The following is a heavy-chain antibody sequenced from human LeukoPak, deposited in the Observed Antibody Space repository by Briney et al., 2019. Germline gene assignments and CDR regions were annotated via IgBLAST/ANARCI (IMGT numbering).Heavy chain of an antibody. J-gene: IGHJ4*02. CDR1: GFTFSNAW. V-gene: IGHV3-15*01. CDR3: TTADYVWGSYRHDY. D-gene: IGHD3-16*02. Sequence: PGGSLRLSCAASGFTFSNAWMTWVRQAPGKGLEWVGRIKSKTDGGTTDYAAPVKCRFTISRDDSKNTLYLQMNSMKTEDTAVYYCTTADYVWGSYRHDYWGQGTLVTVSS. CDR2: IKSKTDGGTT.